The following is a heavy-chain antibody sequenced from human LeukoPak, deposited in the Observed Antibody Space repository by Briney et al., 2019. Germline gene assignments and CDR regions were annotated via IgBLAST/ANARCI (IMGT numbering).Heavy chain of an antibody. J-gene: IGHJ4*02. V-gene: IGHV3-23*01. CDR3: AKRVYDILTGCDY. CDR1: GFTFSSYA. Sequence: GGSLRHSCAASGFTFSSYAMSWVRQAPGKGLEWVPAISGSGGSTYYADSVKGRFTISRDNSKNTLYLQMNSLRAEDTAVYYCAKRVYDILTGCDYWGQGTLVTVSS. CDR2: ISGSGGST. D-gene: IGHD3-9*01.